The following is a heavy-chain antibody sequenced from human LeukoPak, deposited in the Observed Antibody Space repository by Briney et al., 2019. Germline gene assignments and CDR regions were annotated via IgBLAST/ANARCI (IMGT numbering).Heavy chain of an antibody. V-gene: IGHV3-30-3*01. Sequence: RTLRLSCAASGFTLSNYAMHWVRQAPGKGVEWVAVISYDGTNKYYADSVKGRFTISRDNSKNTMYLQMNSLRAADTAMYYCARAPMSYDSSGFGWSFDIWGQGTMVTVSS. CDR2: ISYDGTNK. CDR1: GFTLSNYA. CDR3: ARAPMSYDSSGFGWSFDI. D-gene: IGHD3-22*01. J-gene: IGHJ3*02.